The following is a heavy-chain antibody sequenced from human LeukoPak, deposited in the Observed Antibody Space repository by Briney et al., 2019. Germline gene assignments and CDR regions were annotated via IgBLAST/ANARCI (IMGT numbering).Heavy chain of an antibody. V-gene: IGHV4-59*08. CDR3: ARHVGNSGSGSYLTYFDY. J-gene: IGHJ4*02. Sequence: PSDTLSLACTVSGGSISSYYWSWIRQPPGKGLEWIGHIYYSGSTHYNPSLKSRVTISVDTSKNQFSLKLSSVTAADTAVYYCARHVGNSGSGSYLTYFDYWGQGTLVTVSS. CDR1: GGSISSYY. CDR2: IYYSGST. D-gene: IGHD3-10*01.